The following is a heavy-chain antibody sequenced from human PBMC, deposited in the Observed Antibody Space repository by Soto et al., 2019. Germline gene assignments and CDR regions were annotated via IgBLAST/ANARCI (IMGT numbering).Heavy chain of an antibody. J-gene: IGHJ4*02. V-gene: IGHV4-59*01. CDR1: GGSISSYL. CDR3: ARGHPSDY. CDR2: IYHFGSP. Sequence: PSETLSLTCTVSGGSISSYLWSWMRLPPGKGLEWIGYIYHFGSPNYNPSLKSRVTISVDTSKNQFSLKLSSVTAADTAVYYCARGHPSDYGGQGALVTVSS.